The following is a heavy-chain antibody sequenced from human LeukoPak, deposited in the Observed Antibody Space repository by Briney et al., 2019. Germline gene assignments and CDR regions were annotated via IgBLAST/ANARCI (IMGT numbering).Heavy chain of an antibody. V-gene: IGHV4-31*03. J-gene: IGHJ6*02. CDR1: GGSINSGGYY. CDR2: IYYSGST. D-gene: IGHD5-12*01. CDR3: ARGRSRDGYNFIPYYYYGMDV. Sequence: SQTLSLTCTVSGGSINSGGYYWSWIRQHPGKGLEWIGYIYYSGSTYYNPSLKSRVTISVDTSKNQFSLKLSSVTAADTAVYYCARGRSRDGYNFIPYYYYGMDVWGQGTTVTVSS.